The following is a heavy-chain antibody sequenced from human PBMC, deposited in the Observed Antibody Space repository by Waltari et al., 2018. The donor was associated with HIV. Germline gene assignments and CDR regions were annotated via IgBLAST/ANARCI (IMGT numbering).Heavy chain of an antibody. CDR1: GVTFSGYA. CDR3: AKDPSTFVPAAPML. V-gene: IGHV3-23*01. Sequence: EVQLLVSVGGLVQHGGSLSRSCAASGVTFSGYAMSWVRHAPGKWLEWVSAISGSGGSTYYADSVKGRFTISRDNSKNTLYLQMNSLRAEDTAVYYCAKDPSTFVPAAPMLWGQGTLVTVSS. CDR2: ISGSGGST. J-gene: IGHJ4*02. D-gene: IGHD2-2*01.